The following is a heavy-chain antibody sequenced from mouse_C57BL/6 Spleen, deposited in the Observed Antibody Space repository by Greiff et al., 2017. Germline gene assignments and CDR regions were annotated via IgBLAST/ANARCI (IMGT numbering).Heavy chain of an antibody. Sequence: QVQLQQPGAELVMPGASVKLSCKASGYTFTSYWMHWVKQRPGQGLEWIGEIDPSDSYTNYNQKFKGKSTLTVDKSSSTAYMQLSSLTSEDSAVYYCATVTGFYAMDYWGQGTSVTVSS. D-gene: IGHD4-1*01. J-gene: IGHJ4*01. CDR1: GYTFTSYW. V-gene: IGHV1-69*01. CDR2: IDPSDSYT. CDR3: ATVTGFYAMDY.